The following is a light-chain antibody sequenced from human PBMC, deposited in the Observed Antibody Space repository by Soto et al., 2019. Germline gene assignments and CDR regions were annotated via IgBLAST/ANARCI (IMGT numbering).Light chain of an antibody. Sequence: QSALTQPASVSGSPGQSITISCTGTSSDVGAYNYVSWYQQHPGKPPQLIIYEVSDRPSGVSNRFSGSKSGNTASLTISGLQAEDEAVYYCSSYTRSDTVVFGGGTKLTVL. J-gene: IGLJ2*01. CDR1: SSDVGAYNY. CDR3: SSYTRSDTVV. V-gene: IGLV2-14*01. CDR2: EVS.